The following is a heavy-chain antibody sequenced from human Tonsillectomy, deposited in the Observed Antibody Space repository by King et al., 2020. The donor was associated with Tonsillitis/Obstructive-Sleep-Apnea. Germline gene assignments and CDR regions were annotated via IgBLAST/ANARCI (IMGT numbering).Heavy chain of an antibody. CDR3: ARHQSGNDDFDI. D-gene: IGHD1-1*01. CDR2: IYPGDSDT. CDR1: GYSFTNYW. J-gene: IGHJ4*02. Sequence: DEQLVQSGAEVKKPGESLKIACRGSGYSFTNYWIGWVRQMPGKGLEWMGIIYPGDSDTRYSPSFQGQVTISADKSISTAYLQWSSLKASYNARYYCARHQSGNDDFDIWGQGTLVTVSS. V-gene: IGHV5-51*01.